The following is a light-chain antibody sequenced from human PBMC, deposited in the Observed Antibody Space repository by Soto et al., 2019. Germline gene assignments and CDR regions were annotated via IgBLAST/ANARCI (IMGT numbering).Light chain of an antibody. Sequence: EKVLSPSPSTPSFFPGGKDTHSRRGRPSVSSSHLAWYQQKPGQAPRLLIYGASSRATGIPDRFSGSESGRDFTLTISRLEPEDFAVYYCQQYGSSRRLTFGGGTKVDIK. J-gene: IGKJ4*01. CDR1: PSVSSSH. V-gene: IGKV3-20*01. CDR2: GAS. CDR3: QQYGSSRRLT.